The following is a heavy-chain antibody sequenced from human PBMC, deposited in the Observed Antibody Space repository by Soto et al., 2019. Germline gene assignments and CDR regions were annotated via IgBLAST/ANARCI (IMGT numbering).Heavy chain of an antibody. CDR3: ARVDGTVTISHYYYYMDV. Sequence: SETLSLTCTVSGGSISSGGYYWSWIRQHPGKGLEWIGYIYYSGSTYYNPSLKSRVTISVDTSKNQFSLKLSSVTAADTAVYYCARVDGTVTISHYYYYMDVWGKGTTVTVSS. D-gene: IGHD4-17*01. J-gene: IGHJ6*03. V-gene: IGHV4-31*03. CDR2: IYYSGST. CDR1: GGSISSGGYY.